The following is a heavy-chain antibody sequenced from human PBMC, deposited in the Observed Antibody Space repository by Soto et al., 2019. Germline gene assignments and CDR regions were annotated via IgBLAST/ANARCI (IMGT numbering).Heavy chain of an antibody. J-gene: IGHJ4*02. CDR3: ARDQSHYCGGDCYSAHFDY. CDR1: GFTFSSYA. V-gene: IGHV3-30*01. D-gene: IGHD2-21*02. Sequence: GGSLRPSCAASGFTFSSYAMHWVRQAPGKGLEWVAVISYDGSNKYYADSVKGRFTISRDNSKNTLYLQMNSLIAEDTAVYYCARDQSHYCGGDCYSAHFDYWGQGTLVTVSS. CDR2: ISYDGSNK.